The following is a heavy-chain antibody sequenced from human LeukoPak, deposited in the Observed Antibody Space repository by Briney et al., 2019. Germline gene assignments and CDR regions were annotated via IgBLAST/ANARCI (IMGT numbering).Heavy chain of an antibody. CDR1: GYTFTSYD. D-gene: IGHD3-3*01. J-gene: IGHJ5*02. CDR3: ARGMDYDFWSGYYLWFDP. CDR2: MNPNSGNT. Sequence: ASVKVSCKASGYTFTSYDINWVRQATGQGLEWMGWMNPNSGNTGYAQKFQGRVTMTRNTSISTAYMELSSLRSEDTAVYYCARGMDYDFWSGYYLWFDPWGQGTLVTASS. V-gene: IGHV1-8*01.